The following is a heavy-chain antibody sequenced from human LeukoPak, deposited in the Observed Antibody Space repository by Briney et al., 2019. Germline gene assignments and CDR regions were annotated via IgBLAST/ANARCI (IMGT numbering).Heavy chain of an antibody. J-gene: IGHJ4*02. D-gene: IGHD5-24*01. CDR1: GFTFDDYG. CDR2: IRSKAYGGTT. Sequence: GGSLRLSCAASGFTFDDYGMSWVRQAPGKGLEWVGFIRSKAYGGTTEYAASVKGRFTISRDDSKSIAYLQMNSLKTEDTAVYYCTRGRLQLDYWGQGALVTVSS. CDR3: TRGRLQLDY. V-gene: IGHV3-49*04.